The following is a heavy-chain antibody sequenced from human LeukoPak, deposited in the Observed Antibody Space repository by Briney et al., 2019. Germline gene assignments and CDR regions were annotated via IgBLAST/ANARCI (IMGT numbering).Heavy chain of an antibody. J-gene: IGHJ4*02. CDR2: ISAYNGNT. CDR1: GYTFTSYG. Sequence: ASVKVSCKASGYTFTSYGISWVRQAPGQGLEWMGWISAYNGNTNYAQKLQGRVTMTTDTPTSTAYMELRSLRSGDTAVYYCARGDSGYGHIDYWGQGTLVTVSS. V-gene: IGHV1-18*01. CDR3: ARGDSGYGHIDY. D-gene: IGHD5-12*01.